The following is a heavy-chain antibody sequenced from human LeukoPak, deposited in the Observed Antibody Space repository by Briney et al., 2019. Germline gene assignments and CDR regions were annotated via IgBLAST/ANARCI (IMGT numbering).Heavy chain of an antibody. D-gene: IGHD2-15*01. CDR1: GGTFSSYA. V-gene: IGHV1-69*13. CDR2: IIPIFGTA. Sequence: SVKVSCKASGGTFSSYAISWVRQAPGQGLEWMGGIIPIFGTANYAQKFQGRVTITADESTSTAYMELSSLRSEDTAVYYCARDPPPSAGCSGGSCNSWFDPWGQGTLVTVSS. CDR3: ARDPPPSAGCSGGSCNSWFDP. J-gene: IGHJ5*02.